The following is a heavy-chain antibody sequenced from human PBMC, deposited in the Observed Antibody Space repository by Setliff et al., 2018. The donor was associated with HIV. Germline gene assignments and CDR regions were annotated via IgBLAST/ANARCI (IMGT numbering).Heavy chain of an antibody. CDR1: DGSLSSYY. CDR3: ARGPIRYSSGVRWFLGVESWYSGIDY. CDR2: INDSGTT. D-gene: IGHD2-15*01. J-gene: IGHJ4*02. V-gene: IGHV4-34*01. Sequence: SETLSLTCAVYDGSLSSYYWSWIRQSTGKGLEWIGEINDSGTTNYNPSLESRVTMLIDMSKNQLSLKLSSVTAADTAVYFCARGPIRYSSGVRWFLGVESWYSGIDYWGQGTRVTDSS.